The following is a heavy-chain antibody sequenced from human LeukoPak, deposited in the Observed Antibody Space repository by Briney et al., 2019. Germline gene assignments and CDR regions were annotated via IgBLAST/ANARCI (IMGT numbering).Heavy chain of an antibody. CDR3: ARLYGPDAFDI. Sequence: QPGGSLRLSCAASGFTVSSNYMSWVRQAPGKGLEWVSVIYSGGSTSYADSVKGRFTISRDSSKNTLFLQMNSLRAEDTAVYCCARLYGPDAFDIWGQGTMVTVSS. J-gene: IGHJ3*02. CDR2: IYSGGST. V-gene: IGHV3-66*01. CDR1: GFTVSSNY. D-gene: IGHD4-17*01.